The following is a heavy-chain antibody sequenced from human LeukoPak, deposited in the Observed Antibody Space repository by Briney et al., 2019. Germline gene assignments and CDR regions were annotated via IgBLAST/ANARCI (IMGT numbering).Heavy chain of an antibody. CDR2: ISSSSTI. V-gene: IGHV3-48*04. Sequence: GGSLRLSCAASGFTFSSYSMNWVRQAPGKGLEWVSFISSSSTIYYADSVKGRFTISRDDAKNSLYLQMNSLRAEDTAVYYCARDRGGSYSAIDYWGQGTLVTVSS. J-gene: IGHJ4*02. CDR1: GFTFSSYS. D-gene: IGHD1-26*01. CDR3: ARDRGGSYSAIDY.